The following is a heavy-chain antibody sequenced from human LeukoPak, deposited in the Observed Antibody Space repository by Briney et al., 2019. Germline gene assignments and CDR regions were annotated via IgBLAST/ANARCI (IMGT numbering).Heavy chain of an antibody. CDR1: GGSISSGGYY. CDR2: IYYSGST. J-gene: IGHJ5*02. V-gene: IGHV4-31*03. CDR3: ARDGEYCSSTSCYFDP. D-gene: IGHD2-2*01. Sequence: SQTLSLTCTVSGGSISSGGYYWSWIRQHPGKGLEWIGYIYYSGSTYYNPSLKSRLTISVDTSKNQFSLQLSSVTAADTALYYCARDGEYCSSTSCYFDPWGQGILVTVSS.